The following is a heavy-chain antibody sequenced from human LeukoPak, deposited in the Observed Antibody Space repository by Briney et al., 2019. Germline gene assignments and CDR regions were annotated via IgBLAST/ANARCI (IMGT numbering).Heavy chain of an antibody. CDR1: GGSISSGDYY. D-gene: IGHD6-13*01. CDR3: ARLNRWYRDAFDI. V-gene: IGHV4-61*08. J-gene: IGHJ3*02. Sequence: SQTLSLTCTVSGGSISSGDYYWSWIRQPPGKGLEWIGYIYYSGSTNYNASLKSRVTISVDTSKNQFSLKLSSVTAADTAVYYCARLNRWYRDAFDIWGQGTMVTVSS. CDR2: IYYSGST.